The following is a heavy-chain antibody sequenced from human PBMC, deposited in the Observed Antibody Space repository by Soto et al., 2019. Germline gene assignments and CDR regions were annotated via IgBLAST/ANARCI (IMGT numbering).Heavy chain of an antibody. CDR1: GNSFTSYL. Sequence: ESATISRKCSGNSFTSYLISLVRQMPGKGLEWMGRIDPSDSYTNYSPSFQGHVTISADKSISTAYLQWSSLKASDTAMYYSASDSSGGRVYWGKGTLVTVSA. D-gene: IGHD3-22*01. CDR2: IDPSDSYT. J-gene: IGHJ4*02. V-gene: IGHV5-10-1*01. CDR3: ASDSSGGRVY.